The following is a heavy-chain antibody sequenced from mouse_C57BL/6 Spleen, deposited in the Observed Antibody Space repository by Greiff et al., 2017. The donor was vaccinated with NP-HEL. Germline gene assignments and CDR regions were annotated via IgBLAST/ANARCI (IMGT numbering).Heavy chain of an antibody. Sequence: VQLQQSGAELVRPGTSVKVSCKASGYAFTNYLIEWVKQRPGQGLEWIGVINPGSGGTNYNEKFKGKATLTADKSSSTAYMQLSSLTSEDSAVYCCARSHSRWYFDVWGTGTTVTVSS. V-gene: IGHV1-54*01. J-gene: IGHJ1*03. D-gene: IGHD3-1*01. CDR3: ARSHSRWYFDV. CDR1: GYAFTNYL. CDR2: INPGSGGT.